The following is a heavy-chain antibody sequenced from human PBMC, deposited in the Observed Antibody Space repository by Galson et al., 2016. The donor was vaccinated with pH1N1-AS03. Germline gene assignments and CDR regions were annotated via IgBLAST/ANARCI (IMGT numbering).Heavy chain of an antibody. J-gene: IGHJ6*02. D-gene: IGHD3-10*01. Sequence: SLRLSCAASGFAFSGYHMHWVRQSPGKGLEWVSLIWSDGSKKYYTDSVKGRFTISRDNSKNTVFLQMNSLRADDTSIYFCARRGREVTMVRGVIHHYYHGMDVWGQGATVTVSS. CDR2: IWSDGSKK. V-gene: IGHV3-33*01. CDR3: ARRGREVTMVRGVIHHYYHGMDV. CDR1: GFAFSGYH.